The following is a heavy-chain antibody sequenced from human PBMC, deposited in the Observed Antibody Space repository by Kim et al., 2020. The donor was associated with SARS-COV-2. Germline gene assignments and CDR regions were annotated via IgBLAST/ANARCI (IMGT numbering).Heavy chain of an antibody. CDR3: TTPVVGGYHYYYGMDV. Sequence: GGSLRLSCAASGFTFSNAWMSWVRQAPGKGLEWVGRIKSKTDGGTTDYAAPVKGRFTISRDDSKNTLYLQMNSLKTEDTAVYYCTTPVVGGYHYYYGMDVWGQGTTVTVSS. J-gene: IGHJ6*02. V-gene: IGHV3-15*01. CDR1: GFTFSNAW. D-gene: IGHD3-10*01. CDR2: IKSKTDGGTT.